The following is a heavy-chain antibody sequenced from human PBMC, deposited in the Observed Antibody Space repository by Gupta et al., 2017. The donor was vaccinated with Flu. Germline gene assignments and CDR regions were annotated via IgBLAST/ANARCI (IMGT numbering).Heavy chain of an antibody. CDR1: GFTFSSYD. D-gene: IGHD6-13*01. CDR3: VTTRGGSSWYHFHY. Sequence: EVQLVESGGGLVQPGGSLRLSCAASGFTFSSYDMHWVRQTTGKGLEWVSAIGTAGDTYYPGSVKGRFTISRDNAKNSLYLQMNSLRAGDTAMYYCVTTRGGSSWYHFHYWGQGTLVTVSS. J-gene: IGHJ4*02. CDR2: IGTAGDT. V-gene: IGHV3-13*01.